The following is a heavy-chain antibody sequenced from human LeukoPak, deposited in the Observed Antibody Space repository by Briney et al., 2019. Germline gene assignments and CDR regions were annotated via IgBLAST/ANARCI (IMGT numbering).Heavy chain of an antibody. CDR3: AREFRTPYRWYYYDSSGYALVDY. Sequence: ASVKVSCKASGYIFTSYSMHWVRRAPGQGLEWMGIINPSGGTTNYAQKFQGGVTMTRDTSTSTVYMDLSSLRSEDTAVYYRAREFRTPYRWYYYDSSGYALVDYWGQGTLVTVSS. J-gene: IGHJ4*02. CDR2: INPSGGTT. V-gene: IGHV1-46*01. CDR1: GYIFTSYS. D-gene: IGHD3-22*01.